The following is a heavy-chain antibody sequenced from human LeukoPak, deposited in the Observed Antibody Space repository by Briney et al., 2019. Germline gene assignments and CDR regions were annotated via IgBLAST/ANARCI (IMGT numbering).Heavy chain of an antibody. Sequence: TGGSLRLSCAASGFTFSSYEMNWVRQAPGKWLEWVSYISSSGSTIYYADSVKGRFTISRDNAKNSLYLQMNSLRAEDTAVYYCASLPVAATREFDYWGQGTLVTVSS. J-gene: IGHJ4*02. V-gene: IGHV3-48*03. CDR3: ASLPVAATREFDY. D-gene: IGHD2-15*01. CDR2: ISSSGSTI. CDR1: GFTFSSYE.